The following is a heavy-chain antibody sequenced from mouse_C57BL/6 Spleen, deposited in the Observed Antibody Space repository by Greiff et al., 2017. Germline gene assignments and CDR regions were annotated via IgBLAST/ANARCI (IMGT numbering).Heavy chain of an antibody. V-gene: IGHV1-39*01. Sequence: EVQLQQSGPELVKPGASVKISCKASGYSFTDYNMNWVKQSNGKSLEWIGVINPNYGTTSYNQKFKGKATLTVDQSSSTAYRQLNSLTSEDSAVYYCAKEGVYGYDVYYAMGCWGQGASVTVSS. CDR2: INPNYGTT. D-gene: IGHD2-2*01. CDR3: AKEGVYGYDVYYAMGC. CDR1: GYSFTDYN. J-gene: IGHJ4*01.